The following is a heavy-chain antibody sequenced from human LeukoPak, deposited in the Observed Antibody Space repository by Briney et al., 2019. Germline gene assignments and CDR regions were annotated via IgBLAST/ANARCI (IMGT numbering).Heavy chain of an antibody. J-gene: IGHJ6*03. CDR2: ISGSGGST. D-gene: IGHD5-18*01. CDR3: ARLGYSYVGARYYYYYMDV. Sequence: GGSLRLSCAASGFTFSSYGMSWVRQAPGKGLEWVSAISGSGGSTYYADSVKGRFTISRDNSKNTLYLQMNSLRAEDTAVYYCARLGYSYVGARYYYYYMDVWGKGTTVTISS. V-gene: IGHV3-23*01. CDR1: GFTFSSYG.